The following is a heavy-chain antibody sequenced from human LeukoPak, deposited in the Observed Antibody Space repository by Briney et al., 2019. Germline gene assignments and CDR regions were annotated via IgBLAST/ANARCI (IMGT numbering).Heavy chain of an antibody. Sequence: SETLSLTCTVSGGSISTTSYYWGWIRQPPGKGLEWIGSIYYSGTTYYNPSLKSRVTISADTSKNQFSLKVSSVTATDTAMYYCARSPRSYYGSRSWIDYWGQGTLVTVSS. V-gene: IGHV4-39*01. D-gene: IGHD3-10*01. CDR1: GGSISTTSYY. CDR2: IYYSGTT. J-gene: IGHJ4*02. CDR3: ARSPRSYYGSRSWIDY.